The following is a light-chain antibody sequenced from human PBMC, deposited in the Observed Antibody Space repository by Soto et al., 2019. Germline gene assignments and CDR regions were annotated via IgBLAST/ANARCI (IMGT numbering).Light chain of an antibody. CDR2: KAS. J-gene: IGKJ1*01. CDR1: QTISSW. Sequence: DIQMTQSPSTLSGSVGDRVTITCRASQTISSWLAWYQQKPGKAPKLLIYKASTLKSGVPSRFSGSGSGTEFTLNISSLQPDDFAPYYCQHYNSYSEAFGQGPKVELK. V-gene: IGKV1-5*03. CDR3: QHYNSYSEA.